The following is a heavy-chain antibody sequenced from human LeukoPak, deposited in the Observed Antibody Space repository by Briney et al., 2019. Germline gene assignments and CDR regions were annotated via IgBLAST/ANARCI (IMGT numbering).Heavy chain of an antibody. Sequence: GGSLRLSCAAFGFTFSSYWMSWVRQAPGKGLEWVANIKQDGSEKYYVDSVKGRFTISRDNAKDSLYLQMNSLRAEDTAVYYCARARTYGSGNTYYYYYYMDVWGKGTTVTVSS. D-gene: IGHD3-10*01. V-gene: IGHV3-7*01. CDR2: IKQDGSEK. CDR1: GFTFSSYW. J-gene: IGHJ6*03. CDR3: ARARTYGSGNTYYYYYYMDV.